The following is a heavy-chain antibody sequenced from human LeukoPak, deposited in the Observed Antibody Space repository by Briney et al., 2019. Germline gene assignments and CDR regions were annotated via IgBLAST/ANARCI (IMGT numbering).Heavy chain of an antibody. J-gene: IGHJ6*01. CDR1: GGSISSDY. V-gene: IGHV4-59*12. Sequence: SETLSLTRSVSGGSISSDYWSWIRQPPGKGLEWIGYMYYTGSTNYNPSFKSRVTISLATSKTQFSLKLNSVTPADTAVYYCARVSVVYGMDVWGQGTTITVSS. CDR2: MYYTGST. CDR3: ARVSVVYGMDV.